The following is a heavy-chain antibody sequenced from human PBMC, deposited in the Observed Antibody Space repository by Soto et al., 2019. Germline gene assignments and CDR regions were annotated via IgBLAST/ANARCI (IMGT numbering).Heavy chain of an antibody. J-gene: IGHJ3*01. Sequence: DAQLVESGGGLVQPGKSLRISCVASGFTFDDHTMHWVRQAPGRGLEWGPCISWNSVIIGYADSVNGRFTISRDNAKNSLYLRMASLRPEDTAVYYCTKDTNSPSGYFEAFDVWGQGTKVTVSS. D-gene: IGHD3-22*01. V-gene: IGHV3-9*01. CDR3: TKDTNSPSGYFEAFDV. CDR2: ISWNSVII. CDR1: GFTFDDHT.